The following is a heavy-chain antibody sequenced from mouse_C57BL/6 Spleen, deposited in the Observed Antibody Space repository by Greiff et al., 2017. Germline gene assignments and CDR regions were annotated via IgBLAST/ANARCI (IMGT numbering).Heavy chain of an antibody. CDR2: INPSSGYT. D-gene: IGHD1-1*01. V-gene: IGHV1-4*01. Sequence: QVHVKQSGAELARPGASVKMSCKASGYTFTSYTMHWVKQRPGQGLEWIGYINPSSGYTKYNQKFKDKATLTADKSSSTAYMQLSSLTSEDSAVYYCARLPITTVVADDAMDYWGQGTSVTVSS. CDR3: ARLPITTVVADDAMDY. CDR1: GYTFTSYT. J-gene: IGHJ4*01.